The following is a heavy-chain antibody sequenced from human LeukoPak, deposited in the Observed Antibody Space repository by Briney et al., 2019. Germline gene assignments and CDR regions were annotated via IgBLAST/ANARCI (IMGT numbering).Heavy chain of an antibody. Sequence: GGSLRLSCAASGFTVSSDYMSWVRQAPGKGLEWVGRIKSRSDGGTTDYAAPVKGRFLISRDDSKNMLYLQVSSLKTEDTAVYYCTTAPQRIVVVAATDFWGQGTLVTVSS. CDR2: IKSRSDGGTT. CDR1: GFTVSSDY. D-gene: IGHD2-15*01. J-gene: IGHJ4*02. V-gene: IGHV3-15*01. CDR3: TTAPQRIVVVAATDF.